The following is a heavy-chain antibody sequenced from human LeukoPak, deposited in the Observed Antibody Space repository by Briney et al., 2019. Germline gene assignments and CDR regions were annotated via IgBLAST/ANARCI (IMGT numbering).Heavy chain of an antibody. J-gene: IGHJ4*02. Sequence: ASVKVSCKASGYTFTGYYIHWVRQAPGQGLEWMGWINPNRGDTNYAQKFKGRVTITRDTSISTAYLELSSMRSDDTAIYYCARAIKQLWSDYWGQGTLVTVSS. CDR1: GYTFTGYY. CDR2: INPNRGDT. D-gene: IGHD5-18*01. CDR3: ARAIKQLWSDY. V-gene: IGHV1-2*02.